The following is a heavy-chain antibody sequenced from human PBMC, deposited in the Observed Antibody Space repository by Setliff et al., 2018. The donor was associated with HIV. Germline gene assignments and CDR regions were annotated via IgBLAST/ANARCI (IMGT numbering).Heavy chain of an antibody. J-gene: IGHJ4*02. V-gene: IGHV4-39*07. CDR2: IYDSGSA. CDR3: ARGGTVSADFDS. D-gene: IGHD6-19*01. Sequence: SETLSLTCVVSGDSIRTGASYWGWIRQPPGKSLQYIGSIYDSGSAFYNPSLKSRVSMSIDTSKNQFSLRLNSVTTADPAAYFCARGGTVSADFDSWGQGTLVTVSS. CDR1: GDSIRTGASY.